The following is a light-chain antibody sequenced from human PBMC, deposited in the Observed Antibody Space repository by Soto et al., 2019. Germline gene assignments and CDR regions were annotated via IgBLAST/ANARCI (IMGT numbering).Light chain of an antibody. CDR3: HQYNSWPPGT. V-gene: IGKV3-15*01. J-gene: IGKJ2*01. Sequence: EIVMTQSPATLSVSPEERATLSCRASQSVSSNLAWYQQKPGQAPRLLIYGASTRATGIPARFSGSGSGTEFTLTISSLQSEDFALYYCHQYNSWPPGTLCQGTNVDIK. CDR2: GAS. CDR1: QSVSSN.